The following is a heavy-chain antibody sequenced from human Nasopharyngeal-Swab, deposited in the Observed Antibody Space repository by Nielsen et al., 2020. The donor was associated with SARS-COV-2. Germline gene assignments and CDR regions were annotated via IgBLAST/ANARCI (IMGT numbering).Heavy chain of an antibody. CDR3: ARDDRITSGSLFDY. CDR1: GYTFTSYG. J-gene: IGHJ4*02. V-gene: IGHV1-18*01. D-gene: IGHD6-19*01. Sequence: ASVKVSCKASGYTFTSYGISWVRQAPGQGLEWMGWISAYNANTKNAQKRQGRVTMTTDTSTNTAYMELRSLRSDDTAAYYCARDDRITSGSLFDYWGQGTLVTVSS. CDR2: ISAYNANT.